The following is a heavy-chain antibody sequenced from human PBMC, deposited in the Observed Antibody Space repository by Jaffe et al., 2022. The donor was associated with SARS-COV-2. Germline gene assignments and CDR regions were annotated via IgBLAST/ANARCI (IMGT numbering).Heavy chain of an antibody. CDR1: GFTFSTSV. Sequence: EVQLLESGGGLVQPGGSLSLSCAASGFTFSTSVMSWVRQAPGKGLEWVSGISGSGSSTYYADSVKGRFTISRDNSKNTLYLKINSLRAEDTAIYYCAKRWGYFDDWGQGTLVTVSS. J-gene: IGHJ4*02. D-gene: IGHD7-27*01. V-gene: IGHV3-23*01. CDR3: AKRWGYFDD. CDR2: ISGSGSST.